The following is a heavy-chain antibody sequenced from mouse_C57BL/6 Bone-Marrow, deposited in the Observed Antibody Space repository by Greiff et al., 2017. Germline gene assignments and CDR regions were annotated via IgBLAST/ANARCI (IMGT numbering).Heavy chain of an antibody. J-gene: IGHJ3*01. D-gene: IGHD1-1*01. CDR2: ISYDGSN. Sequence: EVKLQESGPGLVKPSQSLSLTCSVTGYSITSGYYWNWIRQFPGNKLEWMGYISYDGSNNYNPSLKNRISITRDTSKNQFFLKLNSVTTEDTATYYCARDGLRSSRRFAYWGQGTLVTVSA. CDR3: ARDGLRSSRRFAY. CDR1: GYSITSGYY. V-gene: IGHV3-6*01.